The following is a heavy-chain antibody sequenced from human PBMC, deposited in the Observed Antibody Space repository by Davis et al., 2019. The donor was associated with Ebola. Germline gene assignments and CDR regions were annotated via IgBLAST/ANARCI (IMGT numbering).Heavy chain of an antibody. CDR3: TTDLMGYSYGSYYYYYYGMDV. CDR2: IKSKTDGGTT. J-gene: IGHJ6*02. V-gene: IGHV3-15*01. D-gene: IGHD5-18*01. CDR1: GFTFSNAW. Sequence: GGSLRLSCAASGFTFSNAWMSWVRQAPGKGLEWVGRIKSKTDGGTTDYAAPVKGGFTISRDDSKNTLYLQMNSLKTEDTAVYYCTTDLMGYSYGSYYYYYYGMDVWGQGTTVTVSS.